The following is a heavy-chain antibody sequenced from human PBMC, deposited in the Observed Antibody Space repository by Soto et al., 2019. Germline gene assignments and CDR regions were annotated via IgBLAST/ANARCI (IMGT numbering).Heavy chain of an antibody. Sequence: ASVKVSCKASGYTFTSYDINWVRQATGQGLEWMGWMNPNSGNTGYAQKFQGRVTISADKFTGTAYMELTGLRSDDTAVYYCAGDPDSHYNDSHASSYPWGQGTLDTVSS. CDR3: AGDPDSHYNDSHASSYP. V-gene: IGHV1-8*01. D-gene: IGHD4-4*01. J-gene: IGHJ5*02. CDR1: GYTFTSYD. CDR2: MNPNSGNT.